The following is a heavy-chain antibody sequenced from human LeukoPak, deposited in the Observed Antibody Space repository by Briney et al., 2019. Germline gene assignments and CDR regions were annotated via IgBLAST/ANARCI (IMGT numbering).Heavy chain of an antibody. CDR3: ASNIPTTTTSPPLGY. CDR1: GGSTNSYYY. D-gene: IGHD1-26*01. CDR2: IDYSGRT. V-gene: IGHV4-59*08. J-gene: IGHJ4*02. Sequence: SETLSLTCTVSGGSTNSYYYWSWIRQPPGKGLEWIGYIDYSGRTKYNPSLKSRVTISVDASKNQFSLKLSSVTAADTAVYYCASNIPTTTTSPPLGYWGQGTLVTVSS.